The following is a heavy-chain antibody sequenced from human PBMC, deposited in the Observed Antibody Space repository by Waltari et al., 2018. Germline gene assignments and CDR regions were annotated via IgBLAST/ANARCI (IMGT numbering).Heavy chain of an antibody. J-gene: IGHJ6*02. Sequence: QVQLQESGPGLVKPSQTLSLTCTVSGGSISSGSYYWSWIRQPAGKGREWIGYIYTSGGTNNTPSLKSRVTISVDTSKNQFSQKLSSVTAADTAVYYCARVPAAGNYGMDVWGQGTTVTVSS. D-gene: IGHD6-13*01. CDR2: IYTSGGT. CDR3: ARVPAAGNYGMDV. CDR1: GGSISSGSYY. V-gene: IGHV4-61*09.